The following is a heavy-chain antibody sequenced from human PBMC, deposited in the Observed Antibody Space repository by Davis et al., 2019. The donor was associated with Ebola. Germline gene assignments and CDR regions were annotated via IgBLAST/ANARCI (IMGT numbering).Heavy chain of an antibody. Sequence: SETLSLTCTVSGGSISSYYWSWIRQPPGKGLEWIGYIYYSGSTNYNPSLKSRVTISVDTSKNQFSLKLTSVTAADTAVYFCARPSAGYSYSAALDVWGQGTMVTVSS. CDR3: ARPSAGYSYSAALDV. CDR2: IYYSGST. V-gene: IGHV4-59*08. J-gene: IGHJ3*01. CDR1: GGSISSYY. D-gene: IGHD5-18*01.